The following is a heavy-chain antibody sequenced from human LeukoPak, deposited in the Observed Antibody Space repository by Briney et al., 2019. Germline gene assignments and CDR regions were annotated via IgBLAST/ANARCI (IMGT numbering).Heavy chain of an antibody. CDR3: ARDKSLWGAFDI. V-gene: IGHV4-59*01. J-gene: IGHJ3*02. Sequence: PSETLSLTCAVYGGSFSGYYWSWIRQPPGKGLEWIGYIYYTGSTNYNPSLKSRVTISVDTSKNQFSLKLSSVTAADTAVYYCARDKSLWGAFDIWGQGTMVTVSS. CDR2: IYYTGST. CDR1: GGSFSGYY. D-gene: IGHD3-10*01.